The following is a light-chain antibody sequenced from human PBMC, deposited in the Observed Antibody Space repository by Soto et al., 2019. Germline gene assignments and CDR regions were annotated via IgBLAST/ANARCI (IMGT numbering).Light chain of an antibody. CDR3: QQYNSHSPWT. CDR2: QAS. V-gene: IGKV1-5*03. J-gene: IGKJ1*01. CDR1: QTISSW. Sequence: DIQMTQSPSTLSASVGDRVTITCRASQTISSWLAWYQQKPGKAPKLLIYQASSLESGVPSRLSGSGSGTEFTLTISSLQPDDFATYYCQQYNSHSPWTFGQGTKVDIK.